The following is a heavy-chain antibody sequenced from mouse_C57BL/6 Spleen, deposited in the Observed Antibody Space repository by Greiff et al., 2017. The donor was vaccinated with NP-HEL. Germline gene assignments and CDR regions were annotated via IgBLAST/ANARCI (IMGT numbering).Heavy chain of an antibody. CDR3: ARFFMVEGPNAMDY. J-gene: IGHJ4*01. D-gene: IGHD2-1*01. CDR1: GFSLTSYG. V-gene: IGHV2-2*01. Sequence: VQLKESGPGLVQPSQSLSITCTVSGFSLTSYGVHWVRQSPGKGLEWLGVIWSGGSTDYNAAFISRLSISKDNSKSQVFFKMNSLQADDTAIYYCARFFMVEGPNAMDYWGQGTSVTVSS. CDR2: IWSGGST.